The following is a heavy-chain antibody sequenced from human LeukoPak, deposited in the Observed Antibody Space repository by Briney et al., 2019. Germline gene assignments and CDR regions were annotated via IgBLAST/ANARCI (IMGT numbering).Heavy chain of an antibody. Sequence: GGSLRLTCAASGFTFSDYYMSWIRQAPGKGLEWVAYITSTGDDIYYADSVRGRFTISRDNAKNALFLRMSSLRVEDTATYYCASDIVATSGDFWGQGTLVSVSS. J-gene: IGHJ4*02. D-gene: IGHD5-12*01. CDR2: ITSTGDDI. V-gene: IGHV3-11*01. CDR3: ASDIVATSGDF. CDR1: GFTFSDYY.